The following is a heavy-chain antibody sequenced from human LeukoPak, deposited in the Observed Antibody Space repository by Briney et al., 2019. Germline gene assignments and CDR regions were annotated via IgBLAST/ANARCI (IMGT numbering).Heavy chain of an antibody. D-gene: IGHD3-22*01. J-gene: IGHJ4*02. V-gene: IGHV1-69*04. CDR2: IIPILGIA. Sequence: SVKVSCKASGGTFSSYAISWVRQAPGQGLERMGRIIPILGIANYAQKFQGRVTITADKSTSTAYMELSSLRSEDTAVHYCAASAGSSGYYYAPNYWGQGTLVTVSS. CDR1: GGTFSSYA. CDR3: AASAGSSGYYYAPNY.